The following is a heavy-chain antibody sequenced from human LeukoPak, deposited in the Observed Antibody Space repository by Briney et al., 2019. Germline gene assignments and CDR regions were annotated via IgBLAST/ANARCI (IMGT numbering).Heavy chain of an antibody. CDR1: GGSISSYY. Sequence: SETLSLTCTVSGGSISSYYWSWIRQPAGKGLEWIGRIYTSESPTYNPSLKSRVTMSLDTSKNQFSLKLSSVTAADTAVYYCGGLQVAAGTIDYWGQGTLVTVSS. CDR2: IYTSESP. D-gene: IGHD6-13*01. J-gene: IGHJ4*02. CDR3: GGLQVAAGTIDY. V-gene: IGHV4-4*07.